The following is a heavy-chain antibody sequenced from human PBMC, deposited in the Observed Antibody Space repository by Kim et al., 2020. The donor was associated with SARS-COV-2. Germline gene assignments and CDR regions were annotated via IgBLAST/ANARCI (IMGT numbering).Heavy chain of an antibody. D-gene: IGHD6-6*01. CDR3: ARFTRDSSSSPFRY. V-gene: IGHV4-34*01. CDR1: GGSFSGYY. Sequence: SETLSLTCAVYGGSFSGYYWSWIRQPPGKGLEWIGEINHSGSTNYNPSLKSRVTISVDTSKNQFSLKLSSVTAADTAVYYCARFTRDSSSSPFRYWGQGTLVTVSS. J-gene: IGHJ4*02. CDR2: INHSGST.